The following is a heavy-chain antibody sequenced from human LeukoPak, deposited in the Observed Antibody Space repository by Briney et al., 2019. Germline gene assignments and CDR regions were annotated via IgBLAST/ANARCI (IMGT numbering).Heavy chain of an antibody. D-gene: IGHD3-3*01. CDR1: GLTFSSYA. CDR3: AKPSPLYDFWSGYPD. Sequence: EPGGSLRLSCAASGLTFSSYAMSWVRQAPGKGLEWVSAISGSGGSTYYADSVKGRFTISRDNSKSTLYLQMNSLRAEDTAIYYCAKPSPLYDFWSGYPDWGQGTLVTVSS. V-gene: IGHV3-23*01. CDR2: ISGSGGST. J-gene: IGHJ1*01.